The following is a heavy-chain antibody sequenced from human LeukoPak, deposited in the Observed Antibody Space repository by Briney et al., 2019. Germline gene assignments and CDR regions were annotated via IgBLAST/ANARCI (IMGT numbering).Heavy chain of an antibody. V-gene: IGHV4-39*01. CDR2: IYYSGST. J-gene: IGHJ3*02. D-gene: IGHD3-10*01. CDR3: ALFGGGAFDI. CDR1: GGSISRRSYY. Sequence: PSETLSLTCTVSGGSISRRSYYWAWIRQPPEKGVEWIGTIYYSGSTSYNTSLKSRVTISIVTSKNQFSLKLTSVTASDTAVYYGALFGGGAFDIWGQGTMVTVSS.